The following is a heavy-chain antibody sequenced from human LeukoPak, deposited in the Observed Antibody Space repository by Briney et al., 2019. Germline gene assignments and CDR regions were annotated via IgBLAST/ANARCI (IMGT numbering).Heavy chain of an antibody. CDR3: ARGLDGRPLFDS. V-gene: IGHV3-66*01. CDR2: ISSDVIT. CDR1: GITGSSNC. Sequence: GGSLRLSCAASGITGSSNCMTWVRQAPGKGLEWVSLISSDVITYYPDSVKGRFTVSRDNFKNTVYLQMKSLRAEDTAVYFCARGLDGRPLFDSWGQGTQVTVSS. D-gene: IGHD5-24*01. J-gene: IGHJ4*02.